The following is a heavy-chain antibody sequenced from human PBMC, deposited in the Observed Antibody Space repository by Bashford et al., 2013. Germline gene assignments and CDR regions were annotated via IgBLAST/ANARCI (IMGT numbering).Heavy chain of an antibody. CDR2: IYYSGST. J-gene: IGHJ5*02. Sequence: WIRPAPHGKGLEWIGYIYYSGSTYYNPSLKSRVTISVDTSKNQFSLKLSSVTAADTAVYYCAREKTAGMRGDWFDPWGQGTLVTVSS. D-gene: IGHD3-16*01. CDR3: AREKTAGMRGDWFDP. V-gene: IGHV4-30-4*01.